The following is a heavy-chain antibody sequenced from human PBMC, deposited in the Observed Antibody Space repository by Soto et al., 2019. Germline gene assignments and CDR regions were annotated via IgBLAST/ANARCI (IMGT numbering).Heavy chain of an antibody. J-gene: IGHJ4*02. V-gene: IGHV3-21*01. CDR2: IGSSNTYI. Sequence: PEGSLILPYAASGFTFSSYNMNWVRQAPGKGLEWVASIGSSNTYIYYADSVKGRFTISRDNAKNSLYLQMNSLRAEDTAVYFCVRDGDFANDTNTCDRFDHWGQGTLVTVSS. D-gene: IGHD3-22*01. CDR3: VRDGDFANDTNTCDRFDH. CDR1: GFTFSSYN.